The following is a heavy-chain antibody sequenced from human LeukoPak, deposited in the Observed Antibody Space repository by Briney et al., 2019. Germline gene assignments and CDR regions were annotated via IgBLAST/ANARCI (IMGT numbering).Heavy chain of an antibody. D-gene: IGHD6-13*01. J-gene: IGHJ4*02. CDR3: ARVYSSSWYYFDY. CDR2: IYYSGST. V-gene: IGHV4-59*01. Sequence: SETLSLTCTVSGGSISSYYWSWIRQPPGKGLEWIGYIYYSGSTNYNPSLKSRVTISVDTSKNQFSLKLSSVTAADTAVYYCARVYSSSWYYFDYWGQGTLVTVSS. CDR1: GGSISSYY.